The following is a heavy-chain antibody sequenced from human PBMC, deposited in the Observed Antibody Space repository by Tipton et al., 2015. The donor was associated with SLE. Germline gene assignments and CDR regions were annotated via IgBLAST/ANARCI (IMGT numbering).Heavy chain of an antibody. Sequence: SLRLSCAASGFTVTSNYMSWVRQAPGKGLEWVSLIYSGGSTYYANSVKGRFTISRDNSKNTLYLQMNSLRAEDTAVYYCATSDSPGGSFDYWGQGTLVTVSS. D-gene: IGHD2-15*01. CDR2: IYSGGST. CDR1: GFTVTSNY. V-gene: IGHV3-53*05. CDR3: ATSDSPGGSFDY. J-gene: IGHJ4*02.